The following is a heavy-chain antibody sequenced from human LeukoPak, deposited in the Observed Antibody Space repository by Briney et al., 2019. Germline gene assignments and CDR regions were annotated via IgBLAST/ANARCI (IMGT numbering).Heavy chain of an antibody. Sequence: GGSLRLSCAASGFTFSSYAMSWVRQAPGKGLEWVSAISGSGGSTYYADPVKGRFTISRHNSKNTLYLQMNSLRAEDTAVYYCARGATGARITMVRGVIFDYWGQGTLVTVSS. CDR3: ARGATGARITMVRGVIFDY. CDR2: ISGSGGST. D-gene: IGHD3-10*01. CDR1: GFTFSSYA. J-gene: IGHJ4*02. V-gene: IGHV3-23*01.